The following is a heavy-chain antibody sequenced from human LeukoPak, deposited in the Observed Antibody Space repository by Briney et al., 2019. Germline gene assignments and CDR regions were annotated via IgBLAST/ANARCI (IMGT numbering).Heavy chain of an antibody. CDR1: GYTYTGYY. J-gene: IGHJ6*03. D-gene: IGHD6-13*01. Sequence: ASVKFSWNASGYTYTGYYMHCVRQATGHGLQCIVSITPNSGGTNYAQKFQGRVTMTRDTSISTAYMELSRLRSDDTAVYYCAKAAAGSQHSYYYYYYLDVWGTGTTVTVSS. CDR3: AKAAAGSQHSYYYYYYLDV. CDR2: ITPNSGGT. V-gene: IGHV1-2*02.